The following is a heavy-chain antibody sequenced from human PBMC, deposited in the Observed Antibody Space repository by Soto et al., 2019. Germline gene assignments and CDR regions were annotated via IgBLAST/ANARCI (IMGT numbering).Heavy chain of an antibody. CDR1: GYSFTRFW. D-gene: IGHD3-22*01. CDR2: IYPDDSDT. Sequence: GESLKISCKASGYSFTRFWIGWVRQMPKKGLEWLGIIYPDDSDTRYSPSFQGQVTISADKSISTAYLQWSSLKASDTAIYYCARHPYDSSGHYYYYYGMDVWGQGTTVTVSS. CDR3: ARHPYDSSGHYYYYYGMDV. J-gene: IGHJ6*02. V-gene: IGHV5-51*01.